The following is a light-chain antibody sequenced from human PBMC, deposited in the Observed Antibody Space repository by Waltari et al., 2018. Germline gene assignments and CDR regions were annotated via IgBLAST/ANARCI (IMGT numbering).Light chain of an antibody. CDR2: NND. J-gene: IGLJ3*02. V-gene: IGLV1-51*01. CDR3: GTWDTSLTVWV. Sequence: QSVLTQPPSVSAAPGQTVPISCSGSSSHIGSNFVSWYYHLPGTAPKLLIYNNDKRPSGIPDRFSGSKSGTSASLGITGLQTGDEADYYCGTWDTSLTVWVLGGGTKVIVL. CDR1: SSHIGSNF.